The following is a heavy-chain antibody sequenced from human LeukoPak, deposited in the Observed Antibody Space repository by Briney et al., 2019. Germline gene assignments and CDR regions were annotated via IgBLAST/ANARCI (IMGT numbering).Heavy chain of an antibody. D-gene: IGHD3-3*01. CDR2: ISGSGGST. CDR1: GFTFSSYA. CDR3: AKDPALQGFWSGYLVDY. J-gene: IGHJ4*02. V-gene: IGHV3-23*01. Sequence: GGFLRLSCAASGFTFSSYAMSWVRQAPGKGLEWVSAISGSGGSTYYADSVKGRFTISRDNSKNTLYLQMNSLRAEDTAVYYCAKDPALQGFWSGYLVDYWGQGTLVTVSS.